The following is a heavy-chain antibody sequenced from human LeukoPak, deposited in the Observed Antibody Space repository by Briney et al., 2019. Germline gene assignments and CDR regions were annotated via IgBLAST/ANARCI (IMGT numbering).Heavy chain of an antibody. J-gene: IGHJ6*02. D-gene: IGHD2-21*02. CDR1: GGTFSSYA. CDR2: IIPIFGTA. Sequence: ASVKVSCKASGGTFSSYAISWVRQAPGQGLEWMGGIIPIFGTANYAQKFQGRVTITADESTSTAYMELSSLRSEDTAVYYCARGLTAISYYYYGMDVWGQGTTVTVSS. V-gene: IGHV1-69*13. CDR3: ARGLTAISYYYYGMDV.